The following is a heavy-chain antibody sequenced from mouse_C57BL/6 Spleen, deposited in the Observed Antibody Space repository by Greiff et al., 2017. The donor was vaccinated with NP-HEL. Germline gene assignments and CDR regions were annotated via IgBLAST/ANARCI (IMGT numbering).Heavy chain of an antibody. J-gene: IGHJ2*01. CDR3: ASQRYYGSSYYYFDY. CDR1: GYAFSSSW. CDR2: IYPGDGDT. V-gene: IGHV1-82*01. Sequence: VQLQQSGPELVKPGASVKISCKASGYAFSSSWMNWVKQRPGKGLEWIGRIYPGDGDTNYNGKFKGKATLTADKSSSTAYMQLSSLTSEDSAVYFCASQRYYGSSYYYFDYWGQGTTLTVSS. D-gene: IGHD1-1*01.